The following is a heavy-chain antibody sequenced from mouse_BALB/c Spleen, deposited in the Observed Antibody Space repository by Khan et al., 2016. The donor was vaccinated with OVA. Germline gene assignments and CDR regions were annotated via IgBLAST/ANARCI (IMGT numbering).Heavy chain of an antibody. CDR3: AREATYYEFGYWYCDV. D-gene: IGHD1-1*01. CDR2: INTYTGEP. CDR1: GCIFTNYG. V-gene: IGHV9-3-1*01. J-gene: IGHJ1*01. Sequence: QIQLVQSGPELKKPGETVKISCKASGCIFTNYGMTWVKQAPGKGLKWMGWINTYTGEPTYADDFTGRFAFSLDTSASTAYLQINNLKNEDTATYFCAREATYYEFGYWYCDVRGAGTTVTVSS.